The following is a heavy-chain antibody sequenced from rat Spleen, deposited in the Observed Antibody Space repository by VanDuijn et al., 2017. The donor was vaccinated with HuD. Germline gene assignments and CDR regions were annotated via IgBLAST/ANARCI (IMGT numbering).Heavy chain of an antibody. CDR3: ARGTRNYSSYGGFAY. J-gene: IGHJ3*01. CDR2: INYDGSST. V-gene: IGHV5-29*01. CDR1: GFTFRNSG. Sequence: EVQLVESGGGLVQPGRSLKLSCAASGFTFRNSGMAWVRQSPKKGLEWVATINYDGSSTYYRDSLKGRFTISRDNAKSTLYLQMDSLGSEDTATYYCARGTRNYSSYGGFAYWGQGTLVTVSS. D-gene: IGHD1-2*01.